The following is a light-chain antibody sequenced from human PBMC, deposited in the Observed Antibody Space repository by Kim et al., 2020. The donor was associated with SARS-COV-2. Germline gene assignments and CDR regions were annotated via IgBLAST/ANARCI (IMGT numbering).Light chain of an antibody. J-gene: IGKJ1*01. CDR2: GAS. Sequence: SLSPGERATLSCRASQGVTSYLAWYQQTPGQAPRLLIYGASSRATGIPDRFSGSGSGTDFTLTISRLEPEDFAVYYCQQYGGSPPTFGQGTKLEI. CDR3: QQYGGSPPT. CDR1: QGVTSY. V-gene: IGKV3-20*01.